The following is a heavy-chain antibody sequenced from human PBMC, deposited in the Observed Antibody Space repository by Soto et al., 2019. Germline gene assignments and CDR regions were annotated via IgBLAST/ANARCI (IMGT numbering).Heavy chain of an antibody. D-gene: IGHD3-10*01. Sequence: PGGSLRLSCAASGFTLSTYSLNWVRQAPRKGLEWLSYISGSSNTIYYADSVKGRFTISRDNAKNSLYLQMNSLRDEDTAVYFCERGFELQYGMDVWGPGHTVTVSS. V-gene: IGHV3-48*02. CDR3: ERGFELQYGMDV. CDR2: ISGSSNTI. J-gene: IGHJ6*02. CDR1: GFTLSTYS.